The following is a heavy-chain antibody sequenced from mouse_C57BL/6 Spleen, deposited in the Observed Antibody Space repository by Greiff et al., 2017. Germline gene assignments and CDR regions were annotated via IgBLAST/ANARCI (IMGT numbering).Heavy chain of an antibody. D-gene: IGHD2-2*01. J-gene: IGHJ1*03. CDR1: GYTFTDYN. CDR2: INPNNGGT. Sequence: VQLQQSGPELVKPGASVKIPCKASGYTFTDYNMDWVKQSHGKSLGWIGDINPNNGGTIYNQKFKGKATLTVDKSSSTAYMELRSLSSEDTAVYYCARWGLRGYFDVWGTGTTVTVSS. CDR3: ARWGLRGYFDV. V-gene: IGHV1-18*01.